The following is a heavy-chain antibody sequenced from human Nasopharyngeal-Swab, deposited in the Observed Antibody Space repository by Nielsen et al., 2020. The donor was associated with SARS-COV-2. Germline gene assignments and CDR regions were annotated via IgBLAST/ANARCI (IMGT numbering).Heavy chain of an antibody. V-gene: IGHV1-46*01. Sequence: WVRQAPGQGLEGMGIINPSGGSTSYAQKLQGRVTMTRDTSTSTVYMELSSLRSEDTAVYYCARDKSMIVVVITTHPYGMDVWGQGTTVTVSS. J-gene: IGHJ6*02. CDR2: INPSGGST. D-gene: IGHD3-22*01. CDR3: ARDKSMIVVVITTHPYGMDV.